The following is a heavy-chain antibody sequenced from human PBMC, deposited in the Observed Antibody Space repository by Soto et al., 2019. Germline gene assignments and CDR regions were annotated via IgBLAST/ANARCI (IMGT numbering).Heavy chain of an antibody. J-gene: IGHJ6*02. CDR3: ARCFGIFGVVTHWEYYGMDV. Sequence: GASVKVSCKASGYTFTSYGISWVRQAPGQGLEWIGWISAYNGNTNYAQKLQGRVTMTTDTSKSTAYMELRSLRSDDTAVYYCARCFGIFGVVTHWEYYGMDVWGQGTKVTVSS. CDR1: GYTFTSYG. D-gene: IGHD3-3*01. V-gene: IGHV1-18*01. CDR2: ISAYNGNT.